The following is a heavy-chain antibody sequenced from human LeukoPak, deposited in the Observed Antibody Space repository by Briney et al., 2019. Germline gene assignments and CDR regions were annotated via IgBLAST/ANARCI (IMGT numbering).Heavy chain of an antibody. Sequence: GGSMRLSCAASGFTFSSYAMHWVRQAPGKGLEWVAVISYDGSNKYYADSVKGRFTISRDNSKNTLYLQMNSLRAEDTAVYYCAILAVAGRTFDYWGQGTLVTVSS. CDR1: GFTFSSYA. CDR3: AILAVAGRTFDY. J-gene: IGHJ4*02. CDR2: ISYDGSNK. V-gene: IGHV3-30-3*01. D-gene: IGHD6-19*01.